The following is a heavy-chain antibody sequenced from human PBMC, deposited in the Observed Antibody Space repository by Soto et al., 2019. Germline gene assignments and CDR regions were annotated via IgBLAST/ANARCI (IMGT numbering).Heavy chain of an antibody. J-gene: IGHJ4*02. CDR1: GYTFTSYG. CDR3: ARGRSGDY. Sequence: QVHLVQSGAEVKKPGASVKVSCKASGYTFTSYGITWVRQAPGQGLEWMGWISAHNGNTDYAQKLQGRVIVTRDTSASTAYMELRSLRSDVTAVYYCARGRSGDYWGQGALVTVSS. CDR2: ISAHNGNT. V-gene: IGHV1-18*01.